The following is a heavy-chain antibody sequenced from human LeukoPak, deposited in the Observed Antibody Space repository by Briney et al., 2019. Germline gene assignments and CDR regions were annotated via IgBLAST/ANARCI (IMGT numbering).Heavy chain of an antibody. J-gene: IGHJ4*02. V-gene: IGHV3-7*01. CDR1: GFTFSTYW. CDR3: ARVAGEHSSSWYYFDY. D-gene: IGHD6-13*01. CDR2: IKQDGSEK. Sequence: PGGSLRLSCAASGFTFSTYWMSWVRQAPGKGLEWVANIKQDGSEKYYVDSVKGRFTISKDNAKNSLYLQMNSLKAEDTAVYYCARVAGEHSSSWYYFDYWGQGTLVTVSS.